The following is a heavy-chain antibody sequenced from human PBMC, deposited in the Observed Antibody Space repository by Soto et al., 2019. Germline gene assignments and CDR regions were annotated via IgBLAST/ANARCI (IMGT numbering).Heavy chain of an antibody. CDR2: IWYDGSNK. CDR1: GFTFSSYG. J-gene: IGHJ4*02. CDR3: ARGRDFWSGYYNFDY. V-gene: IGHV3-33*01. Sequence: QVQLVESGGGVVQPGRSLRLSCAASGFTFSSYGMHWVRQAPGKGLEWVAVIWYDGSNKYYADSVKGRFTNSRDNSKNTLYLQMNSLRAEDTAVYYCARGRDFWSGYYNFDYWGQGTLVTVSS. D-gene: IGHD3-3*01.